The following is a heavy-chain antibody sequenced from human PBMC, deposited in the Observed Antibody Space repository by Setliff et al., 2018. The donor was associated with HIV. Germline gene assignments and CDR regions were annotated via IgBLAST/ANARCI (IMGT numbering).Heavy chain of an antibody. J-gene: IGHJ6*02. CDR3: ARGQEMYLMVTMLGGYYYYHMDV. CDR1: GGTSSTHA. Sequence: GASVKVSCKASGGTSSTHAMNWVRQAPGQGLEWMGQIISILEITDYAQKFQGRLTITADEPTNTIYMELSGLRSEDTAVYYCARGQEMYLMVTMLGGYYYYHMDVWGQGTTVTVSS. V-gene: IGHV1-69*10. D-gene: IGHD3-10*02. CDR2: IISILEIT.